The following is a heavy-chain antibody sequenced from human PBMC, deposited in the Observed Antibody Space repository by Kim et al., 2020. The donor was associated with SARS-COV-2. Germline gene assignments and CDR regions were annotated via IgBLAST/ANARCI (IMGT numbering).Heavy chain of an antibody. CDR3: ARESTVPDWYFDL. V-gene: IGHV4-34*01. J-gene: IGHJ2*01. Sequence: SETLSLTCAVYGGSFSGYYWSWVRQPPGKGLEWIGEINHSGTTNYNPSLKSRVTISVYTSKNQFSLKLSSVTAADTAVYYCARESTVPDWYFDLWGRGTLVTVSS. D-gene: IGHD3-10*01. CDR2: INHSGTT. CDR1: GGSFSGYY.